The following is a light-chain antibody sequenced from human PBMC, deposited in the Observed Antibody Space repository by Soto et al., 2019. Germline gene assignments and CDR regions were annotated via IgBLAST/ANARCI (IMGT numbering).Light chain of an antibody. V-gene: IGLV1-40*01. CDR2: GNS. CDR1: SSNIGAGYD. Sequence: QSVLTQPPSVSGAPGQRVTISCTGSSSNIGAGYDVQWYQQLPGAAPKLLIFGNSNRPSGVPDRFSGSRSGTSASLAITGLQAEDEADYFCQSYDISLSVSVILGGGTKVNVL. J-gene: IGLJ2*01. CDR3: QSYDISLSVSVI.